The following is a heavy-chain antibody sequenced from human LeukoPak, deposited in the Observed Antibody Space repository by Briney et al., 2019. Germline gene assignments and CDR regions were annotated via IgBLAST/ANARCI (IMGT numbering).Heavy chain of an antibody. D-gene: IGHD3-3*01. J-gene: IGHJ5*02. CDR2: ISSSGSTI. V-gene: IGHV3-11*04. CDR1: GFTLSDYY. Sequence: PGGSLRLSCAASGFTLSDYYMSWIRQAPGKGLEWVSYISSSGSTIYYADSVKGRFTISRDNAKNSLYLQMNSLRAEDTAVYYCARGTIFGVVNNWFDPWGQGTLVTVSS. CDR3: ARGTIFGVVNNWFDP.